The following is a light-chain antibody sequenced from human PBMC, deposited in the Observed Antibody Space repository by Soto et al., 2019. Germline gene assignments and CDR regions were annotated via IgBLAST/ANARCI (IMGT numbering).Light chain of an antibody. V-gene: IGKV3-15*01. CDR1: QSVSNN. CDR2: GAS. CDR3: QQYNNWWT. Sequence: EIVMTQSPATLSASPGERATLSCRASQSVSNNLAWYHQKPGQAPRLLIYGASTRATGIPARFSGSGSGTEFTLTISSLQPEGFAVYYCQQYNNWWTFGQGTKVEIK. J-gene: IGKJ1*01.